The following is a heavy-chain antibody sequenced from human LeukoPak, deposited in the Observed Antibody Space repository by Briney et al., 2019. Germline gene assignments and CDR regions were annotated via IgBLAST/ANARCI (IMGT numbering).Heavy chain of an antibody. CDR3: ARDPGTGAFDY. CDR1: GFTFSTYR. Sequence: GGSLRLSCAASGFTFSTYRMAWVRQAPGKGLEWVATITEDGSGKYHVDSVRGRFTVSRDNTNKLLFLQMNSLRAEDTAVYYCARDPGTGAFDYWGQGTLVTVSS. V-gene: IGHV3-7*01. D-gene: IGHD7-27*01. J-gene: IGHJ4*02. CDR2: ITEDGSGK.